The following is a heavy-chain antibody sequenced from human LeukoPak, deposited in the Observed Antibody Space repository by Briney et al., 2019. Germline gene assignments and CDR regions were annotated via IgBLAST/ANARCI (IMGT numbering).Heavy chain of an antibody. CDR3: ARDSSGWYYFDY. V-gene: IGHV3-30-3*01. Sequence: GGSLRLSCAASGFTFSSYAMHWVRQAPGKGPEWVAVISYDGSNKYYADSVKGRFTISRDNSKNTLYLQMNSLRAEDTAVYYCARDSSGWYYFDYWGQGTLVTVSS. J-gene: IGHJ4*02. D-gene: IGHD6-19*01. CDR1: GFTFSSYA. CDR2: ISYDGSNK.